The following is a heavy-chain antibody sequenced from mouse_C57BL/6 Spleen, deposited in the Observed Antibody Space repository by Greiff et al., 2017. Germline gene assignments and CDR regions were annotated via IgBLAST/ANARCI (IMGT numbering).Heavy chain of an antibody. Sequence: VQLQQSGPGLVKPSQSLSLTCSVTGYSITSGYYWNWIRQFPGNKLEWMGYISYDGSNNYNPSLKNRISITRDTSKNQFFLKLNSVTTEDTATYYCARDPHYGSSLFDYWGQGTTLTVSS. CDR3: ARDPHYGSSLFDY. CDR1: GYSITSGYY. CDR2: ISYDGSN. V-gene: IGHV3-6*01. D-gene: IGHD1-1*01. J-gene: IGHJ2*01.